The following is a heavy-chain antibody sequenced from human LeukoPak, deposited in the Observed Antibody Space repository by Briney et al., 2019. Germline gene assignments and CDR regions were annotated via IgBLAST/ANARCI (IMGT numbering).Heavy chain of an antibody. CDR3: ARQQSGYVGGYYYYMDV. J-gene: IGHJ6*03. D-gene: IGHD5-12*01. Sequence: SETLSLTCTVSGGSISSSSYYWGWIRQPPGKGVEWIGSIYYSGSTYYNPSLKSRVTISVDTSKNQFSLKLSSVTAADTAVYYCARQQSGYVGGYYYYMDVWGKGTTVTVSS. CDR1: GGSISSSSYY. V-gene: IGHV4-39*01. CDR2: IYYSGST.